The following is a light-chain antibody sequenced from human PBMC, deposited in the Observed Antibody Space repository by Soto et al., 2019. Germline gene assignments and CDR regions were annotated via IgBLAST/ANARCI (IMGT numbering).Light chain of an antibody. CDR3: QQSYSTWP. V-gene: IGKV1-39*01. CDR2: AAS. J-gene: IGKJ1*01. Sequence: DIQMTQSPSSLSASVGDRVTITCRASQNIRSYLNWYQQKPGKAPKLLIYAASSLQSGVPSRFSGSGSGTDFTLTISSLQPEDFVSYYCQQSYSTWPFGQGTKVEIQ. CDR1: QNIRSY.